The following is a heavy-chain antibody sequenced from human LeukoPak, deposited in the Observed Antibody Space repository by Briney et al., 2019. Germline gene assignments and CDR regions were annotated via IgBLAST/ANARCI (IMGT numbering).Heavy chain of an antibody. V-gene: IGHV4-61*02. CDR1: GGSISSGSYY. D-gene: IGHD4-17*01. Sequence: SETLSLTCTVSGGSISSGSYYWSWIRQPAGKGLEWIGRIYTSGSTNYNPSLKSRVTISVDTSKNQFSLKLSSVTAADTAVYYCARDRFHYGDYYYYYMDVWGKGTTVTISS. CDR2: IYTSGST. CDR3: ARDRFHYGDYYYYYMDV. J-gene: IGHJ6*03.